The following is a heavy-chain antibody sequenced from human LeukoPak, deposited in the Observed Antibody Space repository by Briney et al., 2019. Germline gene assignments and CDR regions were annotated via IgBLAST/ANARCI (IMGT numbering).Heavy chain of an antibody. J-gene: IGHJ4*02. D-gene: IGHD4/OR15-4a*01. V-gene: IGHV4-59*01. CDR3: ARLPQPRSNRYYFDY. Sequence: SETLSLTCTVSGGSISSYYWGWIRQPPGKGLEWIGYIYYSGSTNYNPSLKSRVTISVDTSKNQFSLKLSSVTAADTAVYYCARLPQPRSNRYYFDYWGQGTLVTVSS. CDR1: GGSISSYY. CDR2: IYYSGST.